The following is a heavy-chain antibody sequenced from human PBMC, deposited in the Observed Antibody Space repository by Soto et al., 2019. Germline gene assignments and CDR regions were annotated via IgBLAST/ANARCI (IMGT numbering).Heavy chain of an antibody. CDR2: IWDYGRNK. J-gene: IGHJ6*02. V-gene: IGHV3-33*01. D-gene: IGHD5-12*01. CDR1: GFTFSSYG. Sequence: QVQLVESGGGVAQPGRSLRLSCAASGFTFSSYGMHWVRRAPGKGLEWVAVIWDYGRNKDYADSVKGRFTISRGNSKKTLYLGMNSLRAVDTAVYYCARDGGYSGSDFAMDVWGQGTTVTVSS. CDR3: ARDGGYSGSDFAMDV.